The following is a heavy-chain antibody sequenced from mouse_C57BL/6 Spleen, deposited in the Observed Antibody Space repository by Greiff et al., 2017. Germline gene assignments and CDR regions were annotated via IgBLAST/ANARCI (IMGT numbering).Heavy chain of an antibody. CDR3: EKSAIRLRWFAY. V-gene: IGHV1-80*01. J-gene: IGHJ3*01. D-gene: IGHD3-2*02. CDR1: GFAFSSYW. CDR2: IYPGDGDT. Sequence: VQLQQSGAELVKPGASVKISCKASGFAFSSYWMNWVKQRPGKGLEWIGQIYPGDGDTNYNGKFKGKAPLTADKSSNTAYLQLSSLTSEDSAVYFCEKSAIRLRWFAYWGQGTLVTVSA.